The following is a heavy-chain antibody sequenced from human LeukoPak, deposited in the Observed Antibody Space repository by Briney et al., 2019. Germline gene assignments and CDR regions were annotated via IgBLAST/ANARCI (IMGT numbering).Heavy chain of an antibody. Sequence: PGGSLRLFCAASGFTFSSYSMNWVRQAPGKGPEWVSYISSSLSVIYYADSVKGRFTISRDNAKNSLFLQMNNLRDEDTAVYYCTRDQYSGHWYYAFDIWGQGTRVTVSS. J-gene: IGHJ3*02. D-gene: IGHD6-19*01. CDR2: ISSSLSVI. CDR3: TRDQYSGHWYYAFDI. CDR1: GFTFSSYS. V-gene: IGHV3-48*02.